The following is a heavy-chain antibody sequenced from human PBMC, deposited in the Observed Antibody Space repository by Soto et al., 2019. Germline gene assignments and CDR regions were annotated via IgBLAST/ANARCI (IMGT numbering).Heavy chain of an antibody. CDR2: IKQDGSEK. Sequence: EVQLVESGGGLVQPGGSLRLSCAASGFTFSSYWMSWVRQAPGKGLEWVANIKQDGSEKYYVDSVKGRFTISRDNAKNSLYLQMNSLRAEDTAVYYCARIMEWLVGDNWFDPWGQGTLVTVSS. D-gene: IGHD3-3*01. J-gene: IGHJ5*02. CDR1: GFTFSSYW. CDR3: ARIMEWLVGDNWFDP. V-gene: IGHV3-7*01.